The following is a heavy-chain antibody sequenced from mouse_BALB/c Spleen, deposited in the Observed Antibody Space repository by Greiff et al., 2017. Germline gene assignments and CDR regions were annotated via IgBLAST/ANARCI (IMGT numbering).Heavy chain of an antibody. D-gene: IGHD1-2*01. CDR2: INSNGGST. CDR3: ARAQLRLPFAY. CDR1: GFTFSSYG. V-gene: IGHV5-6-3*01. Sequence: EVQLVESGGGLVQPGGSLKLSCAASGFTFSSYGMSWVRQTPDKRLELVATINSNGGSTYYPDSVKGRFTISRDNAKNTLYLQMSSLKSEDTAMYYCARAQLRLPFAYWGQGTLVTVSA. J-gene: IGHJ3*01.